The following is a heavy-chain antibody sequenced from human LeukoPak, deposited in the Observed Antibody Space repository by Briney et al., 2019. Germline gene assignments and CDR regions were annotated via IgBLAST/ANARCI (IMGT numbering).Heavy chain of an antibody. J-gene: IGHJ5*02. CDR1: GDSVSSTSAT. CDR2: TYYRSKWSS. D-gene: IGHD2-2*01. CDR3: ARGPGWVDP. Sequence: SQTLTLTCAISGDSVSSTSATRNWIRQSPSRGLEWLGRTYYRSKWSSDYAVSVKGRITVKSDTSKNQFSLQLNSVTPEDTAVYYWARGPGWVDPWGQGTVITVSS. V-gene: IGHV6-1*01.